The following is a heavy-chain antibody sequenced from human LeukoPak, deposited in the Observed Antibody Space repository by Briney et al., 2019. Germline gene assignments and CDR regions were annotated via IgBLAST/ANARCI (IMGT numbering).Heavy chain of an antibody. D-gene: IGHD3-9*01. Sequence: GGSLRLSCAASGFTFSSYAMSWVRQAPGKGLVWVSRINSDGSSTSYADSVKGRFTISRDNAKNTLYLQMNSLRAEDTAVYYCARESAPGSYYDILTGARGGGYFDYWGQGTLVTVSS. V-gene: IGHV3-74*01. CDR1: GFTFSSYA. J-gene: IGHJ4*02. CDR2: INSDGSST. CDR3: ARESAPGSYYDILTGARGGGYFDY.